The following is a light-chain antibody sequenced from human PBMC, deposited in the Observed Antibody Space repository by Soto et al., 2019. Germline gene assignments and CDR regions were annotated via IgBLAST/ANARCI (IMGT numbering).Light chain of an antibody. J-gene: IGKJ1*01. CDR3: QQYGSSPTT. CDR1: QSVFNNH. CDR2: GAS. V-gene: IGKV3-20*01. Sequence: EIVLTQSPGTLSLSPGERATLSCRASQSVFNNHIGWYQQKPGQAPRRLIFGASFRATGIPDRFSGSGSGTDFTLTISRLEPEDFALYYCQQYGSSPTTFGQGTKVEI.